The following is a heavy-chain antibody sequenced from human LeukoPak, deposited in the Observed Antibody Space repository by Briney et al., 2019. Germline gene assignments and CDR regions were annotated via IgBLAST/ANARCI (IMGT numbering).Heavy chain of an antibody. J-gene: IGHJ6*02. D-gene: IGHD6-19*01. CDR3: ARRIAVAGYYYYGMDV. Sequence: ASVKVSCKASGYTFTSYDINWVRQATGQGLEWMGWMNPNSGNTGYAQKFQGRVTMTRNTPISTAYMELSSLRSEDTAVYYCARRIAVAGYYYYGMDVWGQGTTVTVSS. V-gene: IGHV1-8*01. CDR2: MNPNSGNT. CDR1: GYTFTSYD.